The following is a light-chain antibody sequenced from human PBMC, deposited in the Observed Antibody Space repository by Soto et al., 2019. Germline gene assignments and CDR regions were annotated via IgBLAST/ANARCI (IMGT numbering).Light chain of an antibody. CDR3: QQFGTSPRYT. V-gene: IGKV3-20*01. CDR1: QSVGSTY. Sequence: EILLTQSPGTLSLSPGERATLSCRTSQSVGSTYLAWYQQKPGQAPRLLIYEASRKSTGIPDRFSGSGSGTDFTPTISSLEPEDFAVYYCQQFGTSPRYTFGQGTKLEI. CDR2: EAS. J-gene: IGKJ2*01.